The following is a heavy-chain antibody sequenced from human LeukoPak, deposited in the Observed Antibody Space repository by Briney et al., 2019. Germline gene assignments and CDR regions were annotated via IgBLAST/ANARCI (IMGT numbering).Heavy chain of an antibody. V-gene: IGHV1-69*13. CDR2: IIPIFGTA. D-gene: IGHD1-26*01. Sequence: ASVKVSCKASGGTFSSYAISWVRQAPGQGLEWMGGIIPIFGTANYAQKFQGRVTITADESTSTAYMELSSLRSEDTAVYYCARGSVFVGAMARYYYCYMDVWGKGTTVTVSS. CDR3: ARGSVFVGAMARYYYCYMDV. J-gene: IGHJ6*03. CDR1: GGTFSSYA.